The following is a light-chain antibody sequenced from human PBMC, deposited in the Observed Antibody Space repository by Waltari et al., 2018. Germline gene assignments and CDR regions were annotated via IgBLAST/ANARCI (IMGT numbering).Light chain of an antibody. CDR1: SRDVGHYNH. CDR3: SSSTSSITWV. Sequence: QSALTQPPSVSGSPGQSVTISCTGPSRDVGHYNHLPWYQQSPGTAPKLIIYEVTNPPSGVPDRFSGAKAGNTASLTISGLQAEDASDYYCSSSTSSITWVFGGGTKLTVL. J-gene: IGLJ3*02. CDR2: EVT. V-gene: IGLV2-18*02.